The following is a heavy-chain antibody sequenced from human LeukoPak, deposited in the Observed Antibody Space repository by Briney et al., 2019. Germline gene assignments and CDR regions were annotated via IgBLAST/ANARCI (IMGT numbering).Heavy chain of an antibody. CDR1: GGAISSSSYY. Sequence: SETLSLTCTVSGGAISSSSYYWGWIRQPPGKGLEWIGSIYYSGSTYYNPSLNSRVTISVDTSKNQFSLRLSSVTAADTAVYYCARHRYYYRSGSYYGAPYYMDVWGKGTTVTISS. CDR2: IYYSGST. D-gene: IGHD3-10*01. CDR3: ARHRYYYRSGSYYGAPYYMDV. V-gene: IGHV4-39*01. J-gene: IGHJ6*03.